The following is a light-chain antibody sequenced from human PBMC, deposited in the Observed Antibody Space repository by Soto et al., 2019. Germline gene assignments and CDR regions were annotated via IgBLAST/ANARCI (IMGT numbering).Light chain of an antibody. J-gene: IGKJ1*01. V-gene: IGKV3-11*01. CDR1: QSVSSY. Sequence: EIVLTQCPATMCLSPGERATLPCRASQSVSSYLAWYQQKPGQSPRLLIYDASNRATGIPARFSGSGSGTDFTLTISSLEPEDFAVYYCQQRSNWPRTFGQGTKVDIK. CDR3: QQRSNWPRT. CDR2: DAS.